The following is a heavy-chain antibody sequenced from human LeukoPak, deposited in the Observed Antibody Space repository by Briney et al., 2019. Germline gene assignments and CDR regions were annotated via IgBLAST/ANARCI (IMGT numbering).Heavy chain of an antibody. V-gene: IGHV3-7*01. CDR2: IKEDGSEK. Sequence: GGSLRLSCAASGFTFSNYCMTWVRQAPGKGLEWVANIKEDGSEKYYVDSVKGRFTISRDNAKNSLYLQMNSLRAEDTAVYYCARPSFRTFDYWGQGTLVTVSS. D-gene: IGHD1-7*01. CDR1: GFTFSNYC. CDR3: ARPSFRTFDY. J-gene: IGHJ4*02.